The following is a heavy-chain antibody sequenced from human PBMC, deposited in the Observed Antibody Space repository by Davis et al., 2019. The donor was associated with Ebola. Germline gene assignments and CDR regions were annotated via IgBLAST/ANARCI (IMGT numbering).Heavy chain of an antibody. CDR3: AREGYYYDSSGYHRGAFDI. Sequence: SVKVSCKASGGTFSSYAISWVRQAPGQGLEWMGGIIPIFGTANYAQKFQGRVTITADKSTSTAHMELSSLRSEDTAVYYCAREGYYYDSSGYHRGAFDIWGQGTMVTVSS. J-gene: IGHJ3*02. V-gene: IGHV1-69*06. D-gene: IGHD3-22*01. CDR2: IIPIFGTA. CDR1: GGTFSSYA.